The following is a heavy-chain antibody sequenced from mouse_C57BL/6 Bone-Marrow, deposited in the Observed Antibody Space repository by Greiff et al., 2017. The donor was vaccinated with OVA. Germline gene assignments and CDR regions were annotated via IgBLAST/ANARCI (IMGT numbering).Heavy chain of an antibody. D-gene: IGHD4-1*01. CDR1: GFTFSDYY. V-gene: IGHV5-12*01. Sequence: EVQGVESGGGLVQPGGSLKLSCAASGFTFSDYYMYWVRQTPEKRLEWVAYISNGGGSTYYPDTVKGRFTISRDNAKNTLYLQMSRLKSEDTAMYYCARRGGTGSPFDYWGQGTTLTVSS. CDR3: ARRGGTGSPFDY. J-gene: IGHJ2*01. CDR2: ISNGGGST.